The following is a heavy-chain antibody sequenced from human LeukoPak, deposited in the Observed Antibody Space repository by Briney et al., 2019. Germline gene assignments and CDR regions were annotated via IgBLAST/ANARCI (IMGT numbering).Heavy chain of an antibody. CDR3: GRGGDGIDV. J-gene: IGHJ3*01. Sequence: PGGSLRLSCAASGFTFSSYAMHWVRQAPGQGLVWVSRINQDETKAYADSVKGRFTVSRDNAKNMMYLQLNGLRAEDTAVYFCGRGGDGIDVWGQGTTVIVSS. CDR1: GFTFSSYA. D-gene: IGHD5-24*01. V-gene: IGHV3-74*01. CDR2: INQDETKA.